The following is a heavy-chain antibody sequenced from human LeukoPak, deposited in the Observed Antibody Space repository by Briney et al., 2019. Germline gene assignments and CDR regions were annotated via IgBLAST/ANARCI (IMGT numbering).Heavy chain of an antibody. CDR2: INPNSGGT. J-gene: IGHJ3*02. Sequence: ASVKVSCKASGYTFTGYYMHWVRQAPGQGLEWMGWINPNSGGTNYAQKFQGRVTMTRDTSISTAYMELRSLRSDDTAVYYCARDTLGVTTAAFDIWGQGTMVTVSS. CDR1: GYTFTGYY. V-gene: IGHV1-2*02. CDR3: ARDTLGVTTAAFDI. D-gene: IGHD3-10*01.